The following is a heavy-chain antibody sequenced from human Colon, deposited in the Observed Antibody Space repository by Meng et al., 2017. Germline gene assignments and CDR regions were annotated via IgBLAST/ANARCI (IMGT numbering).Heavy chain of an antibody. CDR2: IDLGGTP. V-gene: IGHV4-4*02. CDR3: ARHGGWHFDY. Sequence: QLQLQGSGPGPVGPSGTLSLTCAVSGGSISSYNWWSWVRQPPGKGLEWIGQIDLGGTPYYNPSLESRVIMSLDKSKNQLSLRLTSVAAADTAVYYCARHGGWHFDYWGQEALVTVSS. J-gene: IGHJ4*02. D-gene: IGHD6-19*01. CDR1: GGSISSYNW.